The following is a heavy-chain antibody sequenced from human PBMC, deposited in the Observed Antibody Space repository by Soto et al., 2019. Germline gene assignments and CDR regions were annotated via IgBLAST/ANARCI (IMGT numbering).Heavy chain of an antibody. Sequence: PGESLKISCKGSGYTFTDYWIGWVRQLPGKGLEWMGIIYPGDSDTRYSPSFQGHVTISRDNAKNSLYLQMNSLRAEDTAVYYCARSYCSGGSCYPEYYYYGMDVWGQGTTVTVSS. J-gene: IGHJ6*02. D-gene: IGHD2-15*01. CDR1: GYTFTDYW. CDR2: IYPGDSDT. CDR3: ARSYCSGGSCYPEYYYYGMDV. V-gene: IGHV5-51*01.